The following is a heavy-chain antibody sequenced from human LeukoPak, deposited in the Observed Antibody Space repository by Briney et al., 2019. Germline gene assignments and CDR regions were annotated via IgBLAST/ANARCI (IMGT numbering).Heavy chain of an antibody. CDR2: ISYDGSNK. CDR1: GFTFSSYA. Sequence: GGSLRLSCAASGFTFSSYAMHWVRQAPGKGLEWVAVISYDGSNKYYADSVKGRFTISRDNSKNTLYLQMNSLRAEDTAVYYCAREAETYYYDSSGLDYLGQGTLVTVSS. D-gene: IGHD3-22*01. V-gene: IGHV3-30*04. CDR3: AREAETYYYDSSGLDY. J-gene: IGHJ4*02.